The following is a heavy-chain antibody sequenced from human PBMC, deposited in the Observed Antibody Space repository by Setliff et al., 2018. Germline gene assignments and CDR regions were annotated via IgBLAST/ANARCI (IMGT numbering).Heavy chain of an antibody. V-gene: IGHV4-4*07. D-gene: IGHD3-10*01. CDR1: GGSISNYY. CDR2: IYTSGST. J-gene: IGHJ4*02. CDR3: AKGRGEMDS. Sequence: PSETLSLTCTVSGGSISNYYWSWIRQPAGKGLEWIGRIYTSGSTNYNPSLKSRVSISIDTSKNQFSLNVRSVTAADTAIYYCAKGRGEMDSWGQGILVTVSS.